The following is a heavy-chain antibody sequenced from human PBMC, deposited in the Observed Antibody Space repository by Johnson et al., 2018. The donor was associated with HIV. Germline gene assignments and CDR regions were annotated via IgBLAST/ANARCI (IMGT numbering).Heavy chain of an antibody. CDR2: INWNGGKT. D-gene: IGHD2/OR15-2a*01. CDR1: GFTFDDYD. CDR3: TRGQYLSPFDAFDI. V-gene: IGHV3-20*04. Sequence: VQLVESGGGVVRHGGSLRLSCVASGFTFDDYDMSWVRQAPGKGLEWVSGINWNGGKTGYADSVKGRFTISRDNAKNSLYVQMNSLRAEDTALYFCTRGQYLSPFDAFDIWGQGKMVTVSS. J-gene: IGHJ3*02.